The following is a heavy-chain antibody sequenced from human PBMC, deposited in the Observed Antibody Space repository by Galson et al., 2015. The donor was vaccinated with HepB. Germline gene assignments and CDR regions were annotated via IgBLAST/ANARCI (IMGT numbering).Heavy chain of an antibody. D-gene: IGHD4-23*01. Sequence: SLRLSCAASGFTFSSYSMNWVRQAPGKGLEWVSSISSSSSYIYYADSVKGRFTISRDNAKNSLYLQMNSLKASDTAMYYCARPLTPATGGNWNDAFDIWGQGTMVTVSS. CDR2: ISSSSSYI. CDR3: ARPLTPATGGNWNDAFDI. V-gene: IGHV3-21*04. CDR1: GFTFSSYS. J-gene: IGHJ3*02.